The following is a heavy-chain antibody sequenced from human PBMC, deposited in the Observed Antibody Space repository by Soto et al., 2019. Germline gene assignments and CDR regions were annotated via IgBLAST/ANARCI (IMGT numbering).Heavy chain of an antibody. CDR1: GFTFSDYY. CDR2: ISSSSSYT. CDR3: ARDFHRDSYGLPHWYFDL. Sequence: QVQLVESGGGLVKPGGSLRLSCAASGFTFSDYYMSWIRQAPGKGLEWVSYISSSSSYTNYADSVKGRFTISRDNAKTSRYLQMNSLRAEDTAVYYCARDFHRDSYGLPHWYFDLWGRGTLVTVSS. J-gene: IGHJ2*01. V-gene: IGHV3-11*06. D-gene: IGHD5-18*01.